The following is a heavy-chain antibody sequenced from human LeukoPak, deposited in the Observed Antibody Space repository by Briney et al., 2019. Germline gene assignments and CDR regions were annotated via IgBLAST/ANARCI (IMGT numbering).Heavy chain of an antibody. V-gene: IGHV4-4*02. D-gene: IGHD1-26*01. CDR1: GGSISSGNW. Sequence: SETLSLTCAVSGGSISSGNWWSWVRQPPGKGLEWIGEIYHSGSTNYNPSLKSRLTISVDKSKNQFSLKLSSVTAADTAVYYCARNWDFWGQGTMVTVSS. CDR2: IYHSGST. CDR3: ARNWDF. J-gene: IGHJ3*01.